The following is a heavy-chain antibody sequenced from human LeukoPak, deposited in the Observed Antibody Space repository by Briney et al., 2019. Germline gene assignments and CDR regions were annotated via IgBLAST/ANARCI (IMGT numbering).Heavy chain of an antibody. CDR3: ARDVFITMVRGVDYYGMDV. CDR2: ISGSGGST. CDR1: GFTFSSYA. Sequence: PGGSLRLSCAASGFTFSSYAMTWVRQAPGKGLEWVSAISGSGGSTYYADSVKGRFTISRDNSKNTLYLQMNSLRAEDTAVYYCARDVFITMVRGVDYYGMDVWGQGTTVTVSS. D-gene: IGHD3-10*01. J-gene: IGHJ6*02. V-gene: IGHV3-23*01.